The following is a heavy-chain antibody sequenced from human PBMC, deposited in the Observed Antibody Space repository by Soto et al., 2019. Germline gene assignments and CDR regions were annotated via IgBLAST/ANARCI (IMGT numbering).Heavy chain of an antibody. D-gene: IGHD6-19*01. CDR2: IWYDGSNK. Sequence: GGSLRLSCAASGFTFSSYGMHWVRQAPGKGLEWVAVIWYDGSNKYYADSVKGRFTISRDNSKNTLYLQMNSLRAEDTAVYYCARDKGISEAVAAYFDYWGQGTLVTVSS. J-gene: IGHJ4*02. CDR3: ARDKGISEAVAAYFDY. CDR1: GFTFSSYG. V-gene: IGHV3-33*01.